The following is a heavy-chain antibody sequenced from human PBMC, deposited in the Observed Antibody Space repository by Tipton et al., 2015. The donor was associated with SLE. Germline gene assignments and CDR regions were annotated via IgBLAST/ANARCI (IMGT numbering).Heavy chain of an antibody. CDR1: GASFSDYF. Sequence: TLSLTCAVSGASFSDYFWTWIRQSPGKGLEWIGEINHSRSTYYNPSLKSRVTISIDTSKNQFSLKLTSVTAADTAVYYCARGGLGYGMDVWGQGTAVTVSS. V-gene: IGHV4-34*01. J-gene: IGHJ6*02. D-gene: IGHD3-16*01. CDR3: ARGGLGYGMDV. CDR2: INHSRST.